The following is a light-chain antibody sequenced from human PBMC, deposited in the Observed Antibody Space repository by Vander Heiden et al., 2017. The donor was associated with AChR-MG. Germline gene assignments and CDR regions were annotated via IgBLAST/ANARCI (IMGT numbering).Light chain of an antibody. Sequence: PGERATFSCRASQSVSSYLAWYQQKPGQAPRLLIYDASKRATGIPARFSGSGSGTDFTLTINSLEPEDFAVYYCQQRSNWLTFGGGTKVEIK. CDR3: QQRSNWLT. V-gene: IGKV3-11*01. CDR1: QSVSSY. J-gene: IGKJ4*01. CDR2: DAS.